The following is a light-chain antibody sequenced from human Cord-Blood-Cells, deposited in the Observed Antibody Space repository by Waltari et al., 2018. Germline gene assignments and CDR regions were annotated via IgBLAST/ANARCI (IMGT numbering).Light chain of an antibody. J-gene: IGKJ2*01. CDR3: QQNNSYWYT. V-gene: IGKV1-5*03. CDR1: QSISSW. Sequence: RVTMTCRASQSISSWLAWDQQKPAKAAKLLIYEASSLESGVPSMFSGRGSGTEFTLTISSLQPDDFATYYCQQNNSYWYTFSQRTKLEIK. CDR2: EAS.